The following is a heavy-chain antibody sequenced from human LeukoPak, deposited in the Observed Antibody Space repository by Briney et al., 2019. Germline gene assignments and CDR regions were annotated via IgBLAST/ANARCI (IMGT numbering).Heavy chain of an antibody. CDR1: GGSISSYY. V-gene: IGHV4-4*07. Sequence: SETLSLTCTVSGGSISSYYWSWIRQPAGKGLEWIGRIYATGSTNHNPSLKSRVSMSLDTSKNQFSLRLSSVTAADTAVYYCARAPSYSYYFDYWGQGTLVTVSS. CDR2: IYATGST. CDR3: ARAPSYSYYFDY. J-gene: IGHJ4*02. D-gene: IGHD3-10*01.